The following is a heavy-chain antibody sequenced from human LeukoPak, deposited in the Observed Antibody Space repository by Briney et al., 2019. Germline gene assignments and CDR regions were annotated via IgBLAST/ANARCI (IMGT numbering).Heavy chain of an antibody. J-gene: IGHJ5*02. Sequence: PSETLSLTCTVSGGSLSGYYWSWIRQPPGKGLEWIGYIYYSGSTNNNPSLKSRVTISVDTSKNQFSLKLSSVTAADTAVYYCAREGIRGVIGSWFDPWGQGILVTVSS. CDR3: AREGIRGVIGSWFDP. V-gene: IGHV4-59*01. CDR1: GGSLSGYY. D-gene: IGHD3-10*01. CDR2: IYYSGST.